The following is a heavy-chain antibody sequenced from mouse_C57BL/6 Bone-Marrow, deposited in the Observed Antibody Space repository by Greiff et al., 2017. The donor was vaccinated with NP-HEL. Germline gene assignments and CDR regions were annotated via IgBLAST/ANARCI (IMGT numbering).Heavy chain of an antibody. CDR2: ISNGGGST. J-gene: IGHJ4*01. CDR3: ARHESSGYYAMDY. D-gene: IGHD3-2*02. V-gene: IGHV5-12*01. Sequence: EVKVVESGGGLVQPGGSLKLSCAASRFTFSDYYMYWVRQTPEKRLEWVAYISNGGGSTYYPDTVKGRFTISRDNAKNTLYLQMSRLKSEDTAMYYCARHESSGYYAMDYWGQGTSVTVSS. CDR1: RFTFSDYY.